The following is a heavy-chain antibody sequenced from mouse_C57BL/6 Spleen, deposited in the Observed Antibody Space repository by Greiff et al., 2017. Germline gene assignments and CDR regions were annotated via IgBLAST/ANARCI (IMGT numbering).Heavy chain of an antibody. D-gene: IGHD1-1*01. Sequence: ESGPGLVAPSQSLSITCTVSGFSLPSYGVSWVSQPPGKGLEWLGVIWGDGSTTYHSPHIYRLSISKYNTKSQVDLTLSRLHTDDTAAYYCAKRGVYADFDVWGTGTTVTVSS. CDR3: AKRGVYADFDV. J-gene: IGHJ1*03. V-gene: IGHV2-3*01. CDR2: IWGDGST. CDR1: GFSLPSYG.